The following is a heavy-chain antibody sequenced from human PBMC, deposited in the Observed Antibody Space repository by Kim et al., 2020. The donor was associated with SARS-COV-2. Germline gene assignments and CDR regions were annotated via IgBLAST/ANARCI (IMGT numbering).Heavy chain of an antibody. CDR3: AKGRYSSSWYDYYYYGMDV. J-gene: IGHJ6*02. D-gene: IGHD6-13*01. Sequence: GRFTISRDNSKNTLYLQMNSLRAEDTAVYYCAKGRYSSSWYDYYYYGMDVWGQGTTVTVSS. V-gene: IGHV3-23*01.